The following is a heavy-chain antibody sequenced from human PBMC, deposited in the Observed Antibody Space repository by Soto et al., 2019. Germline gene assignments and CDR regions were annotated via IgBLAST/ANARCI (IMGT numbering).Heavy chain of an antibody. CDR1: GFSFSIYG. J-gene: IGHJ6*02. D-gene: IGHD5-12*01. CDR2: ISHDSSIK. CDR3: AKSRIVATINFVYYGMDV. Sequence: GGSLRLSCAASGFSFSIYGMHWVRQAQGKGLEWVALISHDSSIKYYGESVKGRFTISRDNSKNTLSLQMNSLRVEDTAVYYCAKSRIVATINFVYYGMDVWGQGTTVTVSS. V-gene: IGHV3-30*18.